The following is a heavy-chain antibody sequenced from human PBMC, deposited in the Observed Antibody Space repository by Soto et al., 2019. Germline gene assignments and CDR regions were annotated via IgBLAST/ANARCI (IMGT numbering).Heavy chain of an antibody. V-gene: IGHV3-33*01. D-gene: IGHD2-15*01. CDR2: IWYDGSNK. CDR1: GFTFSSYG. CDR3: ARDGSWRGGSCYSVPVFDY. J-gene: IGHJ4*02. Sequence: QVQLVESGGGVVQPGRSLRLSCAASGFTFSSYGMHWVRQAPGKGLEWVAVIWYDGSNKYYADSVKGRFTISRDNSKXXVXXKMTSMRAEDTAVYYCARDGSWRGGSCYSVPVFDYWGQGTLVTVSS.